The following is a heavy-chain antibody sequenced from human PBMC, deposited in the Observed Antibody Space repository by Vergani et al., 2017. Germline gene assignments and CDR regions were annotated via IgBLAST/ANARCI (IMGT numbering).Heavy chain of an antibody. CDR3: ARDLHSSGWXADY. V-gene: IGHV3-48*04. CDR1: GFTFSSYS. CDR2: ISSSSSTI. Sequence: EVQLVESGGGLVQPGGSLRLSCAASGFTFSSYSMNWVRQAPGKGLEWVSYISSSSSTIYYADSVKGRFTISRDNAKNSLYLQMNSLRAEDTAVYYCARDLHSSGWXADYWGQGTLVTVSS. D-gene: IGHD6-19*01. J-gene: IGHJ4*02.